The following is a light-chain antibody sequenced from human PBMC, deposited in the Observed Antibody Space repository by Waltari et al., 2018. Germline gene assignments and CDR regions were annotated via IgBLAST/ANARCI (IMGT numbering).Light chain of an antibody. CDR3: QKYDRLPAT. CDR2: AAS. CDR1: QSVSRY. J-gene: IGKJ1*01. V-gene: IGKV3-20*01. Sequence: EIVLTQSPGTLSLSPGERATLSCRASQSVSRYLVWYQQKPGQAPRLLIYAASIRATGIPDRFSGSGSETDFSLTISRLEPEDFAVYYCQKYDRLPATFGQGTKVEIK.